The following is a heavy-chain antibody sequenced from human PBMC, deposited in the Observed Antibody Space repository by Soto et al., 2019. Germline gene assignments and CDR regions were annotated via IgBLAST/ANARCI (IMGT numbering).Heavy chain of an antibody. CDR2: IKQDGTEK. CDR3: AGGTGWFIVD. CDR1: GFTFSSYW. D-gene: IGHD6-19*01. V-gene: IGHV3-7*01. J-gene: IGHJ4*02. Sequence: EVQLVESGGGVVQPGGTLRLSCAASGFTFSSYWMNCVRQAPGNGLEWVANIKQDGTEKHYVDSVKDRFTISRDNAKSSLHLQLNSLRADGTAVYYCAGGTGWFIVDWGQGTLVTVSS.